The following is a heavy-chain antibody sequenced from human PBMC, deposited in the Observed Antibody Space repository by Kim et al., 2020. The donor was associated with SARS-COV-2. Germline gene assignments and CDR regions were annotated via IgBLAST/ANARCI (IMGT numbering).Heavy chain of an antibody. Sequence: ASVKVSCKASGYTFTSYGISWVRQAPGQGLEWMGWISAYNGNTNYAQKLQGRVTMTTDTSTSTAYMELRSLRSDDTAVYYCARDGDYGDPNVGFDPWGQGNLVTVSS. J-gene: IGHJ5*02. CDR1: GYTFTSYG. V-gene: IGHV1-18*04. CDR3: ARDGDYGDPNVGFDP. CDR2: ISAYNGNT. D-gene: IGHD4-17*01.